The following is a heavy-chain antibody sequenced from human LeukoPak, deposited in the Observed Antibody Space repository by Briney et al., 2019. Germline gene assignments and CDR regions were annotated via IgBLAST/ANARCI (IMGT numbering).Heavy chain of an antibody. J-gene: IGHJ3*02. V-gene: IGHV1-69*05. D-gene: IGHD3-22*01. Sequence: GASVKVSCKASGYTFTSYAISWVRQAPGQGLEWMGRIIPIFGTANYAQKFQGRVTITTDESTSTAYMELSSLRSEDTAVYYCAREITLYYYDSSGYYDAFDIWGQGTMVTVSS. CDR1: GYTFTSYA. CDR2: IIPIFGTA. CDR3: AREITLYYYDSSGYYDAFDI.